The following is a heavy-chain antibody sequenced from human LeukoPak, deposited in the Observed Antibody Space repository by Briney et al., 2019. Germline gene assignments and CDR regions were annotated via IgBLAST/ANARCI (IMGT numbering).Heavy chain of an antibody. CDR1: GGSSSGYY. D-gene: IGHD3-10*01. V-gene: IGHV4-34*01. Sequence: PSETLSLTCAVYGGSSSGYYWSWIRQPPGKGLEWIGEINHSGSTNYNPSLKSRVTISVDTSKNQFSLKLSSVTAADTAVYYRAREGSYGSGSYYNLWFDPWGQGTLVTVSS. J-gene: IGHJ5*02. CDR3: AREGSYGSGSYYNLWFDP. CDR2: INHSGST.